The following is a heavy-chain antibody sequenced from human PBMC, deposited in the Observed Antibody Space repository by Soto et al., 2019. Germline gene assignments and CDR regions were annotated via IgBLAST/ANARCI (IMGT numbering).Heavy chain of an antibody. Sequence: EASVKVSCKASGYTFTSYGISWVRQAPGQGLEWMGWISAYNGNTNYAQKLQGRVTMTTDTSTSTAYMELRSLRSDDTAVYYCARDRDYYYYDSSGYKGDAFDIWGQGTMVTVSS. CDR2: ISAYNGNT. V-gene: IGHV1-18*01. J-gene: IGHJ3*02. CDR1: GYTFTSYG. CDR3: ARDRDYYYYDSSGYKGDAFDI. D-gene: IGHD3-22*01.